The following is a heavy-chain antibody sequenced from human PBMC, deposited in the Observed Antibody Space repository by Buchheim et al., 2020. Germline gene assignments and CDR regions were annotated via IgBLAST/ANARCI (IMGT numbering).Heavy chain of an antibody. CDR1: GGSISSGDYY. J-gene: IGHJ4*02. Sequence: QVQLQESGPGLVKPSQTLSLTCTVSGGSISSGDYYWSWIRQPPGKGLEWIGYIYYSGRTYYNPSLKSRVTISVDTSKNQFSLKLSSVTAADTAVYYCARDANPYYYDSSGYSGFDYWGQGTL. V-gene: IGHV4-30-4*01. D-gene: IGHD3-22*01. CDR2: IYYSGRT. CDR3: ARDANPYYYDSSGYSGFDY.